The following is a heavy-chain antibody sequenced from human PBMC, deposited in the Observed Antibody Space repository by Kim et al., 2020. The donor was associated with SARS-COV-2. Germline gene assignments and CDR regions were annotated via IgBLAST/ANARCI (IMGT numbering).Heavy chain of an antibody. CDR2: VAYDGTNK. CDR3: ARDRCLPGATCHYYYGVDV. D-gene: IGHD2-2*01. J-gene: IGHJ6*02. Sequence: GGSLRLSCAASGFTFSSHPMHWVRQAPGKGLEWVAAVAYDGTNKYYADFVEGRFTISRDNSRNTLYLQMHSLRIEDTAMYYCARDRCLPGATCHYYYGVDVGGQGTTVTVSS. V-gene: IGHV3-30-3*01. CDR1: GFTFSSHP.